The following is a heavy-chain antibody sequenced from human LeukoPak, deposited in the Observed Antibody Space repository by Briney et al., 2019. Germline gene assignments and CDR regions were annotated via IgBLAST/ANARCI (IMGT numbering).Heavy chain of an antibody. CDR2: IKQDGSEK. J-gene: IGHJ4*02. V-gene: IGHV3-7*01. Sequence: GGSLRLSCAASGFTFSSYWMNWVRQAPGKGLEWVANIKQDGSEKYYVDSVKGRFTISRDNAKNSLFLQMNSLRAEDTAVYYCARDEVYGEQYYFDYWGQGTLVTVSS. D-gene: IGHD4/OR15-4a*01. CDR3: ARDEVYGEQYYFDY. CDR1: GFTFSSYW.